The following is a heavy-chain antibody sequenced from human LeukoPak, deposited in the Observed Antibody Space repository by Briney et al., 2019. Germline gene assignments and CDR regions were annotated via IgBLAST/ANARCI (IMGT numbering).Heavy chain of an antibody. D-gene: IGHD2-15*01. J-gene: IGHJ4*02. CDR1: GFTFSNYW. CDR2: IKQDGSEK. Sequence: GGSLRLSCTASGFTFSNYWMSWVRQAPGKGLEWVANIKQDGSEKYYVDSVKGRFTISRDNAKNSLYLQMNSLRAEDTAMYYCARDYCSGGRCYSVDYWGQGTLVTVSS. V-gene: IGHV3-7*01. CDR3: ARDYCSGGRCYSVDY.